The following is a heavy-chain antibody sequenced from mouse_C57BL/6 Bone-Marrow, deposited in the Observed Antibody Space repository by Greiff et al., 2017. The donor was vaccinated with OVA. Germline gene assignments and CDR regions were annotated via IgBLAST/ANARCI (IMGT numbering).Heavy chain of an antibody. Sequence: VQLQQSGTVLARPGASVKMSCKTSGYTFTSYWMHWVKQRPGQGLEWIGAIYPGNSDTSYNQKFKGKAKLTAVTSASTAYMELSSLTNEDSAVYYCTRAYYYGSSLYSYAMDYWGQGTSVTVSS. CDR1: GYTFTSYW. J-gene: IGHJ4*01. CDR2: IYPGNSDT. V-gene: IGHV1-5*01. CDR3: TRAYYYGSSLYSYAMDY. D-gene: IGHD1-1*01.